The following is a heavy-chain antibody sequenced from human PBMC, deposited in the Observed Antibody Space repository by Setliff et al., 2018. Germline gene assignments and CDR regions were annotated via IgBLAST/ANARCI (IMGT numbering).Heavy chain of an antibody. CDR1: GGSSSSHY. V-gene: IGHV4-59*11. CDR3: ARENGYCSGGACYFMFDY. J-gene: IGHJ4*02. Sequence: SETLSLTCTVSGGSSSSHYWSWIRQPPGKGLEWIGYIHYSGTNNYNPSLKSRVTLSLDTAKNQFSLELRAVTAADTALYYCARENGYCSGGACYFMFDYWGQGTLVTVSS. CDR2: IHYSGTN. D-gene: IGHD2-15*01.